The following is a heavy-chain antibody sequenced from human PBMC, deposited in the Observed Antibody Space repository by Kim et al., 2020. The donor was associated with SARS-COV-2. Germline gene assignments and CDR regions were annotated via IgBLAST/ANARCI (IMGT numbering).Heavy chain of an antibody. D-gene: IGHD4-17*01. J-gene: IGHJ5*02. Sequence: AQKLQGRVTMTTDTSTSTAYMELRSLRSDDTAVYYCARGDYGGNPDWFDPWGQGTLVTVSS. CDR3: ARGDYGGNPDWFDP. V-gene: IGHV1-18*01.